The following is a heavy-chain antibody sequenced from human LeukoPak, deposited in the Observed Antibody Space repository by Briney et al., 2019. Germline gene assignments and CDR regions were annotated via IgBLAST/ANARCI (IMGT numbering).Heavy chain of an antibody. D-gene: IGHD3-3*01. CDR3: ASLEYDFWSGYPKSEAFDI. V-gene: IGHV4-59*01. CDR1: GGSISSYY. Sequence: SETLSLTCTVSGGSISSYYWSWIRQPPGKGLEWIGYIYYSGSTNYNPSLKSRVTISVDTSKNQFSLKLSSVTAADTAVYYCASLEYDFWSGYPKSEAFDIWGQGTMVTVSS. J-gene: IGHJ3*02. CDR2: IYYSGST.